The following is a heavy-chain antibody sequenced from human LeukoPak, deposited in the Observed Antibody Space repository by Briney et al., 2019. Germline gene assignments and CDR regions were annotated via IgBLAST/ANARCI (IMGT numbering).Heavy chain of an antibody. CDR3: ARVGHCSSTSCYYYYYGMDV. D-gene: IGHD2-2*01. CDR2: IYTSGST. Sequence: SETLSLTCTVSGGSISSYYWSWIRQPAGKGLEWIGRIYTSGSTNYNPSLKSRVTMSVDTSKNQFSLKLSSVTAADTAVYYCARVGHCSSTSCYYYYYGMDVWGKGTTVTVSS. CDR1: GGSISSYY. J-gene: IGHJ6*04. V-gene: IGHV4-4*07.